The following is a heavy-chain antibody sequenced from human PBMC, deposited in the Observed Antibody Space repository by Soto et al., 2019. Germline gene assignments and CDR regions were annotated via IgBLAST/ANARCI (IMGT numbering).Heavy chain of an antibody. Sequence: QIQLVQSGAEMKKPRASVKVSCKPSGYTFTHYGVSWLRQAPGQGLVWMGWISAYNGNPDYAHKFQGRAALTTDTSTSTAYMPQGGLSPDDTAVYYCASDVPGSWVPFWDYWGQGTLVTVPS. CDR3: ASDVPGSWVPFWDY. D-gene: IGHD3-10*02. CDR2: ISAYNGNP. CDR1: GYTFTHYG. J-gene: IGHJ4*02. V-gene: IGHV1-18*04.